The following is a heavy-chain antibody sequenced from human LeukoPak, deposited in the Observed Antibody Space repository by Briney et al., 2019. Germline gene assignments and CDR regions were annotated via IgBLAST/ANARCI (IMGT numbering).Heavy chain of an antibody. D-gene: IGHD3-22*01. J-gene: IGHJ4*02. CDR3: ARENEDYYDSSGYYIDY. CDR2: IYYSGST. Sequence: SETLSLTCTVSGGSISSSSYYWSWIRQPPGKGLEWIGYIYYSGSTNYSPSLKSRVTISVDTSKNQFSLKLSSVTAADTAVYYCARENEDYYDSSGYYIDYWGREPWSPSPQ. CDR1: GGSISSSSYY. V-gene: IGHV4-61*01.